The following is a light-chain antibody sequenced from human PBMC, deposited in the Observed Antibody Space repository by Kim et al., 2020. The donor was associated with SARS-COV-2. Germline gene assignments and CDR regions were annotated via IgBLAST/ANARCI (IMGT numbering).Light chain of an antibody. CDR1: SSNIGSNN. Sequence: SVLTQPPSASGTPGQRVSISCSGSSSNIGSNNVVWYQQFPGAAPNVLIHSNNQRPSGIPDRFSGSRSGTSASLAISGLLSGDDADYYCAVCDDSLKQGVFGGGTQLTVL. CDR2: SNN. V-gene: IGLV1-44*01. CDR3: AVCDDSLKQGV. J-gene: IGLJ3*02.